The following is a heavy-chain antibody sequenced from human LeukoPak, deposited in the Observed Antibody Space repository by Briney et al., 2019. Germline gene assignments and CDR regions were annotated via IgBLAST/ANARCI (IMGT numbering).Heavy chain of an antibody. CDR2: IIPKFDLT. J-gene: IGHJ5*02. V-gene: IGHV1-18*01. CDR1: GYTFTSYG. CDR3: TRDQNVRGVAAGMEGWFDP. Sequence: GASVKVSCKASGYTFTSYGISWVRQAPGQGLEWMARIIPKFDLTKIAQKFEGRVTITADTSTSTVYLELSSVRSDDTAIYYCTRDQNVRGVAAGMEGWFDPWGQGTLVTVSS. D-gene: IGHD1-1*01.